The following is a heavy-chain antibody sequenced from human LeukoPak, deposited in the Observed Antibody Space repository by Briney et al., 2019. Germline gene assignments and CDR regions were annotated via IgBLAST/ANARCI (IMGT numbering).Heavy chain of an antibody. CDR3: AKDPPGAKAFDY. CDR1: GFTFSSYT. V-gene: IGHV3-23*01. Sequence: GGSLRLSCAASGFTFSSYTMSWVRQAPGKGLEWASAISGSGGSTYYADSVKGRFTISRDTSKSTVYLQMSSLRAEDTAVYYCAKDPPGAKAFDYWGQGTPFTVSS. D-gene: IGHD4/OR15-4a*01. CDR2: ISGSGGST. J-gene: IGHJ4*02.